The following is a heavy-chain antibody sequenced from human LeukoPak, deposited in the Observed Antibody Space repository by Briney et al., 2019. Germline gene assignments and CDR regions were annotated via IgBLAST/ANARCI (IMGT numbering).Heavy chain of an antibody. V-gene: IGHV3-30-3*01. J-gene: IGHJ4*02. CDR2: ISYNVSYN. D-gene: IGHD3-10*01. Sequence: GGSLRLSCVGSGFTFNTFAMHWVRQAPGKGLEWVAFISYNVSYNDYADSVKGRFTISRDNSKNTLYPQMNSLTPEDAAVYNCARVRFGKLLYATIDYWGQGTLVTVSS. CDR3: ARVRFGKLLYATIDY. CDR1: GFTFNTFA.